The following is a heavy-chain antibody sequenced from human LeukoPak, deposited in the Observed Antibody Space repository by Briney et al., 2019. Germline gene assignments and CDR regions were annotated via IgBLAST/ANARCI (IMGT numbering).Heavy chain of an antibody. CDR3: ARRSRENAFDI. CDR2: IIENGYDK. D-gene: IGHD2-15*01. Sequence: GGSLRLSCAASGFTFSTFAMSWVRQAPGKGLEWVSGIIENGYDKYYADSVKGRFTISRDNSKNTLYLQMNSLRAEDTAVYYCARRSRENAFDIWGQGTMVTVSS. J-gene: IGHJ3*02. CDR1: GFTFSTFA. V-gene: IGHV3-23*01.